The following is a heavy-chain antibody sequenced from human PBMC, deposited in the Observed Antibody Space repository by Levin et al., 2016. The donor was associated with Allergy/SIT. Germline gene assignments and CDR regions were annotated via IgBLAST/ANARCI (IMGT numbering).Heavy chain of an antibody. Sequence: ASVKVSCKASGYTFTDYHMYWVRQAPGQGLECMGWINPNSGATNVAQKFQGRLTMTRDTSISTAYMDLYRLRSDDTAVYYCARGRQAGLYYYDSGRQGAFAIWGQGTTVTVSS. D-gene: IGHD3-10*01. CDR2: INPNSGAT. V-gene: IGHV1-2*02. J-gene: IGHJ3*02. CDR3: ARGRQAGLYYYDSGRQGAFAI. CDR1: GYTFTDYH.